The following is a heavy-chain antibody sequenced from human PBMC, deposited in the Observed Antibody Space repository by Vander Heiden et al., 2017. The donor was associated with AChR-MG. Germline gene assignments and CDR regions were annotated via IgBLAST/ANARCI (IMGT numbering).Heavy chain of an antibody. J-gene: IGHJ6*02. CDR2: IYYSGST. D-gene: IGHD6-6*01. Sequence: QLQLQESGPGLVKPSETLSLTCTVSGGSISSSSYYWGWIRQPPGKGLEWIGSIYYSGSTYYNPSLKSRVTISVDTSKNQFSLKLSSVTAADTAVYYCARLELVQRYYYYGMDVWGQGTTVTVSS. CDR1: GGSISSSSYY. CDR3: ARLELVQRYYYYGMDV. V-gene: IGHV4-39*01.